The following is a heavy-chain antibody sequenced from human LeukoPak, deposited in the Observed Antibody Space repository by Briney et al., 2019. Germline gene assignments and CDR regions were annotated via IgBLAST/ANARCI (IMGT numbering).Heavy chain of an antibody. CDR2: ILYDGSNK. Sequence: GGSLRLSCAASEFTFSSYAMHWVRQAPGKGLEWVAVILYDGSNKYYADSVKGRFTISRDNSKNTLYPQMNSLRAEDTALYHCARARGSGSYYNYMDVWGTGTTVTISS. CDR1: EFTFSSYA. D-gene: IGHD3-10*01. CDR3: ARARGSGSYYNYMDV. V-gene: IGHV3-30*03. J-gene: IGHJ6*03.